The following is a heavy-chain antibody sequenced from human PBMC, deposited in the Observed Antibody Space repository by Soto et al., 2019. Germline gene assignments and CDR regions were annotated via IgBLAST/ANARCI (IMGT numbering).Heavy chain of an antibody. CDR1: GGSISSSSYY. D-gene: IGHD3-22*01. J-gene: IGHJ4*02. CDR2: IYYSGST. Sequence: PSETLSLTCTVSGGSISSSSYYWGWIRQPPGKGLEWIGSIYYSGSTYYNPSLKSRVTISVDTSKNQFSLKLSSVTAADTAVYYCARHGGLQYYYDSSGSFDYWGQGTLVTVSS. V-gene: IGHV4-39*01. CDR3: ARHGGLQYYYDSSGSFDY.